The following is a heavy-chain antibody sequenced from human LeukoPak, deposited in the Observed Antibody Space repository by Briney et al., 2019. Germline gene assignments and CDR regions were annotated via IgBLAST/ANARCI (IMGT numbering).Heavy chain of an antibody. CDR1: GYTFTSYG. Sequence: ASVKVSCKASGYTFTSYGISWVRQAPGQGLEWMGWISAYNGNTNYAQKLQGRVTMTTDTSTSTAYMELRSLRSDDTAVYYCARDRYRVVRGVFDYWGQGTLVTVSS. D-gene: IGHD3-10*01. CDR3: ARDRYRVVRGVFDY. V-gene: IGHV1-18*01. CDR2: ISAYNGNT. J-gene: IGHJ4*02.